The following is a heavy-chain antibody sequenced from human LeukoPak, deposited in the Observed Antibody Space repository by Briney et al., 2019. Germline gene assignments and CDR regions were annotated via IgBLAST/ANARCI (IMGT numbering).Heavy chain of an antibody. Sequence: GGSLRLSCAASGFTFSDYAMSWVRQAAGKGLEWVSGISDTGRRTYYTDSVQGRFTISRDESKKTVYLLMNTLRAEDTAVYFCARHDSSIPYWGQGTLVTVSS. J-gene: IGHJ4*02. V-gene: IGHV3-23*01. CDR1: GFTFSDYA. CDR2: ISDTGRRT. CDR3: ARHDSSIPY. D-gene: IGHD2/OR15-2a*01.